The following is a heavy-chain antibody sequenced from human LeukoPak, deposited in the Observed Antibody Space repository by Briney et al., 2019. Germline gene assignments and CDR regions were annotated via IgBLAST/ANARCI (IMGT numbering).Heavy chain of an antibody. D-gene: IGHD3-22*01. CDR2: MKQDGSEK. CDR3: ARAPALDSSGYYFNY. J-gene: IGHJ4*02. Sequence: PGGSLRLSCAASGFTMSSYWMSWVRQAPGKGLEWVANMKQDGSEKFYVDSVKGRFTISRDNAKNSLYLQMNSLRAEDTAVYYCARAPALDSSGYYFNYWGQGTLVTVSS. V-gene: IGHV3-7*01. CDR1: GFTMSSYW.